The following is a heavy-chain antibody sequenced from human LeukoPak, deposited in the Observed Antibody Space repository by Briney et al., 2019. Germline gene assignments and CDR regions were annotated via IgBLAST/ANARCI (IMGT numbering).Heavy chain of an antibody. CDR1: GGSISSYY. CDR2: IYTSEST. Sequence: PSETPSLTCTVSGGSISSYYWSWIRQPAGKGLEWIGRIYTSESTNYNPSLKSRVTMSVDTSKNQFSLKLSSVTAADTAVYYCARGERGLRRYYYYGMDVWGQGTTVTVSS. D-gene: IGHD1-1*01. J-gene: IGHJ6*02. CDR3: ARGERGLRRYYYYGMDV. V-gene: IGHV4-4*07.